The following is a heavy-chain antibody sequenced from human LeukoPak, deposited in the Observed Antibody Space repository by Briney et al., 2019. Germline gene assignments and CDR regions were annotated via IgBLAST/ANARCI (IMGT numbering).Heavy chain of an antibody. CDR1: GGSFSGNY. CDR3: ARDGYYDSSGYRQNDAFDI. J-gene: IGHJ3*02. Sequence: PSETLSLTCAVYGGSFSGNYWSWIRQPPGKGLEWIGYIYYSGSTNYNPSLKSRVTISVDTSKNQFSLKLSSVTAADTAVYYCARDGYYDSSGYRQNDAFDIWGQGTMVTVSS. V-gene: IGHV4-59*01. CDR2: IYYSGST. D-gene: IGHD3-22*01.